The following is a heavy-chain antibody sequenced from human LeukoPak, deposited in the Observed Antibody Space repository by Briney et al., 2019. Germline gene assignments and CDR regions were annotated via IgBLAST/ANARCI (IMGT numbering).Heavy chain of an antibody. D-gene: IGHD2-15*01. Sequence: ASVKVSCMASGFTLTSSAVQWVRQARGQRVEWVGWIVVGSGNTNYAQKFQERVTITRDMSTSTAYMELSSLRSEDTAVYYCAADPDIVAVSYPFLFNYWGQGTLVTVSS. CDR3: AADPDIVAVSYPFLFNY. CDR1: GFTLTSSA. CDR2: IVVGSGNT. J-gene: IGHJ4*02. V-gene: IGHV1-58*01.